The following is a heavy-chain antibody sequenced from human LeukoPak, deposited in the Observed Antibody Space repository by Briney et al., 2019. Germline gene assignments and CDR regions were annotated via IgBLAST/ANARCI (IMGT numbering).Heavy chain of an antibody. J-gene: IGHJ4*02. D-gene: IGHD2-15*01. CDR1: GYTFTGYY. V-gene: IGHV1-2*02. CDR3: ASRPDQHLLYYFDY. Sequence: GASVKVSCKASGYTFTGYYMHWVRQASGQGLEWMGWINPNSGGTKYAQKFQGRVTMTSDASISTAYMELSSLRSDDTAVYYCASRPDQHLLYYFDYWGQGALVTVSS. CDR2: INPNSGGT.